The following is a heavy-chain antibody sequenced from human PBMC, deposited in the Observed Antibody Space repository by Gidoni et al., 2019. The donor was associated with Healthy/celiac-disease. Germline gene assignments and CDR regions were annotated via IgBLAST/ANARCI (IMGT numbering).Heavy chain of an antibody. J-gene: IGHJ4*02. D-gene: IGHD3-10*01. CDR3: ATTMVRGVIHTFDY. CDR2: ISSSGSTI. CDR1: GFTFSSYE. Sequence: EVQLVESGGGLVQPGGSLRLSCAASGFTFSSYEMNWVRQAPGKGLEWVSYISSSGSTIYYADSVKGRFTISRDNAKNSLYLQMNSLRAEDTAVYYCATTMVRGVIHTFDYWGQGTLVTVSS. V-gene: IGHV3-48*03.